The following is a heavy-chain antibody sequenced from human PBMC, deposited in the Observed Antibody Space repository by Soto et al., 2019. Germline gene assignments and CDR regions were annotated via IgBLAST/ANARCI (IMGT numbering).Heavy chain of an antibody. J-gene: IGHJ6*02. V-gene: IGHV3-23*01. D-gene: IGHD2-2*01. Sequence: EVQLLESGGGLVQPGGSLRLSCAASGFTFSSYAMKWVRQAPGKGLEWVSLIGESGTPTYYADSVKGRFTISRDNSANTLFLEMYSLRAEDTAVYYCARYIPGVSYYGMDVWGQGTTVTVSS. CDR3: ARYIPGVSYYGMDV. CDR1: GFTFSSYA. CDR2: IGESGTPT.